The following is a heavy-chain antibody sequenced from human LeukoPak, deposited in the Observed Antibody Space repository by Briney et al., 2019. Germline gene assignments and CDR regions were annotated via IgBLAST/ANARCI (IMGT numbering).Heavy chain of an antibody. J-gene: IGHJ4*02. CDR3: AREPDAMLGHFDY. V-gene: IGHV3-53*01. D-gene: IGHD2-2*01. CDR2: IYSGGST. Sequence: GGSLRLSCAASGFTVISNYMSWVRQAPGKGLEWVSGIYSGGSTYYADSVKGRFTISRDNSKNTLYLQMNSLRAEDTALYYCAREPDAMLGHFDYWGQGTLVTVSS. CDR1: GFTVISNY.